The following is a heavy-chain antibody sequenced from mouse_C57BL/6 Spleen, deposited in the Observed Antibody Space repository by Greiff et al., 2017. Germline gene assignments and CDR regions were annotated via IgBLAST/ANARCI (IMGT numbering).Heavy chain of an antibody. J-gene: IGHJ2*01. D-gene: IGHD2-4*01. CDR1: GFSLTSYG. Sequence: VQLVESGPGLVQPSQSLSITCTVSGFSLTSYGVHWVRQSPGKGLEWLGVIWSGGSTDYNAAFISRLSISKDNSKSQVFFKMNSLQADDTAIYYCARSAYDYDLDYWGQGTTLTVSS. CDR3: ARSAYDYDLDY. CDR2: IWSGGST. V-gene: IGHV2-2*01.